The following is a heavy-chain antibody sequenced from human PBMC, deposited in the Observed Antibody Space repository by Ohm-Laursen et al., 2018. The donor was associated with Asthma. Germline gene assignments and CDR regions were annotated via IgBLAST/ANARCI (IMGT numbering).Heavy chain of an antibody. V-gene: IGHV3-30*14. Sequence: SLRLSCTASGFTFRSYAMHWVRQAPGKGLEWVAVGGSYYDGGLKYYADSVKGRFTISRDNSKNTLYLQMNSLRAEDTAVYYCARNGRRPTLYYFDYWGQGTLVTVSS. CDR2: GGSYYDGGLK. CDR1: GFTFRSYA. CDR3: ARNGRRPTLYYFDY. J-gene: IGHJ4*02. D-gene: IGHD2-8*01.